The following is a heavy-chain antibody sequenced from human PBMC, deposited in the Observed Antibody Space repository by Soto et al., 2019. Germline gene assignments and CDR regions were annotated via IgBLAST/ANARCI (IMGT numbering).Heavy chain of an antibody. J-gene: IGHJ6*02. CDR1: RFTFSSYA. CDR3: ARHVSGRGMDV. D-gene: IGHD3-10*01. V-gene: IGHV3-23*01. CDR2: ISVSGGST. Sequence: EVQLLESGGGLVQPGGSLRLSCAASRFTFSSYAMCWVRQAPGKGLEWVSSISVSGGSTYYADSVKGRFTISRDNSKNTLYLQMNSLRAEDTAVYYCARHVSGRGMDVWGQGTTVTVSS.